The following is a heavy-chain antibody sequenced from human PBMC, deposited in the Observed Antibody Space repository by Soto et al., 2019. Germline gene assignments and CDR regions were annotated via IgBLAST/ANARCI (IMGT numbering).Heavy chain of an antibody. CDR3: AGTTSHQWYYMDV. V-gene: IGHV6-1*01. CDR1: GDSVSSNSAA. D-gene: IGHD1-7*01. CDR2: TYYRSRWYN. Sequence: SQTLSLTCAISGDSVSSNSAAWNWIRQSPSRGLEWLGRTYYRSRWYNDYAVSVRSRITVNPDTSKNQFSLQLTSVTPEDTAVYYCAGTTSHQWYYMDVWGKGXTVTVSS. J-gene: IGHJ6*03.